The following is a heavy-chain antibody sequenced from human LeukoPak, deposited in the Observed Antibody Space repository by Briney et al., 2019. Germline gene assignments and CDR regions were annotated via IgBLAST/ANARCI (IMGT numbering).Heavy chain of an antibody. D-gene: IGHD6-13*01. CDR3: ARGGARQQLLENYYDY. Sequence: GSLRLSFAASGFNLSSNYMNRVRQAPRKGLERVSVIYRGGSTYSADSVKGRFTVSRDNSKNTLYLQMNSLSAEDTAVYYCARGGARQQLLENYYDYWGQGTLVTVSS. CDR1: GFNLSSNY. CDR2: IYRGGST. V-gene: IGHV3-53*01. J-gene: IGHJ4*02.